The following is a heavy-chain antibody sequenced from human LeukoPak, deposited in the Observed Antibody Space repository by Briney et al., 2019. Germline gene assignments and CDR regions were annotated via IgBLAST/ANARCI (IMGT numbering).Heavy chain of an antibody. CDR3: SRSLNF. CDR1: GFTFSRSW. J-gene: IGHJ1*01. CDR2: IKEDGSET. Sequence: PGGSLRLSCATSGFTFSRSWMDWVRQAPGKGLEWVANIKEDGSETHYVDSAKGRLTISRDNAKNSLFLQVDNLRVEDTAIYYCSRSLNFWGQGTLVTVSP. V-gene: IGHV3-7*01.